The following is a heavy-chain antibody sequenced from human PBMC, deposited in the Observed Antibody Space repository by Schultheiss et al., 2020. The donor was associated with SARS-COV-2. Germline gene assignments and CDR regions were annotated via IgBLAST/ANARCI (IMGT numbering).Heavy chain of an antibody. Sequence: ASVKVSCKASGYTFTGYYMHWVRQAPGQGLEWMGWISAYNGNTNYAQKLQGRVTMTTDTSTSTAYMELRSLRSDDTAVYYCARASRRVNPLLPIYYYSGMDVWGHGTTVTVSS. CDR1: GYTFTGYY. V-gene: IGHV1-18*04. CDR3: ARASRRVNPLLPIYYYSGMDV. CDR2: ISAYNGNT. D-gene: IGHD3-22*01. J-gene: IGHJ6*02.